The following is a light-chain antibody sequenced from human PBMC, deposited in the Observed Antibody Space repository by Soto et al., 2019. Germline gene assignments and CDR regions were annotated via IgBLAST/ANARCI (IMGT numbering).Light chain of an antibody. CDR3: QQYNSYWT. CDR1: QSISSW. CDR2: DAS. J-gene: IGKJ1*01. Sequence: DIQMTQSPSTLSASVGDRVTITCRASQSISSWLAWYQQKPGKAPKLLIYDASSLESGVPSRFSGSGFGPEFTLAISRLQPDDFATYYCQQYNSYWTFGHGIKVEIK. V-gene: IGKV1-5*01.